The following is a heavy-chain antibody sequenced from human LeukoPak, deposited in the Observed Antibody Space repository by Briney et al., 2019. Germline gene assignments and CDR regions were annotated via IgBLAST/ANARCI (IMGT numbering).Heavy chain of an antibody. CDR3: ARGTDYYGSGGYYKD. CDR2: INHSGST. Sequence: PSETLSLTCAVYGGSFSGYYWSWIRQPPGKGLEWIGEINHSGSTNYNPSLKSRVTISVDTSKNQFSLKLSSVTAADTAVYYCARGTDYYGSGGYYKDWGQGTLVTVSS. D-gene: IGHD3-10*01. J-gene: IGHJ4*02. V-gene: IGHV4-34*01. CDR1: GGSFSGYY.